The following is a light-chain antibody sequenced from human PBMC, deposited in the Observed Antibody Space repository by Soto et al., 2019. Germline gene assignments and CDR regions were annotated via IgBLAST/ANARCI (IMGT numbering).Light chain of an antibody. J-gene: IGKJ5*01. CDR2: DAS. Sequence: RLTQSPSSLSASVGDTVTISCRASQDIYTYLAWYQQKPGKAPTLLIFDASSLHHGVPPRFAGSGSGLEFTLTINRLQADDFATYYCQHYTLYSAPFGQGTRV. V-gene: IGKV1-5*01. CDR3: QHYTLYSAP. CDR1: QDIYTY.